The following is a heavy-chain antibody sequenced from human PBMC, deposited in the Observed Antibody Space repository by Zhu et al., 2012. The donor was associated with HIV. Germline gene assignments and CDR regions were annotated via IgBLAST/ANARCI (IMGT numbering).Heavy chain of an antibody. CDR2: IYYSGST. J-gene: IGHJ5*02. CDR1: GGSISRSSYY. D-gene: IGHD2-15*01. Sequence: QVQLQESGPGLMKPSETLSLTCTVSGGSISRSSYYWGWIRQPPGKGLEWIGSIYYSGSTYYNPSLKSRVTMSVDTSKNQLSLKLTSVTAADTAVYYCARRGVAATGGWFDPWGQGTLVTVSS. V-gene: IGHV4-39*07. CDR3: ARRGVAATGGWFDP.